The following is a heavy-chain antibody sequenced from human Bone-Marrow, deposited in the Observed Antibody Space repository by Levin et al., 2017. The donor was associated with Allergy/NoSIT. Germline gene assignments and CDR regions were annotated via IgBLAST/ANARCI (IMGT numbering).Heavy chain of an antibody. J-gene: IGHJ5*01. Sequence: GGSLRLSCAASGFTFSNFAMNWVRRGPGKRLEWVASMTGSRPDTYHAASVRGRFTISRDNSKNTVHLQMNSLRAEDTAVYYCAKGMFDSCSSTRCYSFDSWGQGTLVSVSS. CDR2: MTGSRPDT. D-gene: IGHD2-2*01. CDR3: AKGMFDSCSSTRCYSFDS. V-gene: IGHV3-23*01. CDR1: GFTFSNFA.